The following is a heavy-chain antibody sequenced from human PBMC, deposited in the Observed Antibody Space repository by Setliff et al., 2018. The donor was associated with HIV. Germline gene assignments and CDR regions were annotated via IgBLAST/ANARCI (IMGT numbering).Heavy chain of an antibody. J-gene: IGHJ3*02. CDR2: IISILEIT. CDR1: GYTFSSYG. V-gene: IGHV1-69*10. Sequence: ASVKVSCKASGYTFSSYGISWVRQAPGQGVEWMGQIISILEITDYAQKFQGRLTITADEPTNTIYMELSGLRSEDTAVYYCAGPRGDEAFDIWGQGTMVTVSS. D-gene: IGHD3-10*01. CDR3: AGPRGDEAFDI.